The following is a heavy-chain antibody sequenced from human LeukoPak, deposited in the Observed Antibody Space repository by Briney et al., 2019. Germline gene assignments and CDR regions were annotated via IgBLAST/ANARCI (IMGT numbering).Heavy chain of an antibody. CDR2: IYSSGSA. CDR1: GGSISSNY. CDR3: ARHGTWNLDY. J-gene: IGHJ4*02. D-gene: IGHD1-1*01. Sequence: SETLSLTCTVSGGSISSNYWSWVRQPPGKGLEWIGYIYSSGSATYNPSLRSRVTISVDTSKNVFSLRLSSVTAADTAVYYCARHGTWNLDYWGQGTLVTVSS. V-gene: IGHV4-59*08.